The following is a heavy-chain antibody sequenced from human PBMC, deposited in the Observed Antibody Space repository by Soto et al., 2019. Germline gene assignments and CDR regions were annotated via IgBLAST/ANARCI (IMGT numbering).Heavy chain of an antibody. Sequence: PSETLSLTCTVSGGSISSYYWSWIRQPPGKGLEWIGYISYSGSTNYNPSLKSRVTISIDTSKNQFSLKLSSVTAADTAVYYCARSRWLVLWGQGTLVTVSS. CDR1: GGSISSYY. J-gene: IGHJ4*02. CDR3: ARSRWLVL. V-gene: IGHV4-59*01. D-gene: IGHD6-19*01. CDR2: ISYSGST.